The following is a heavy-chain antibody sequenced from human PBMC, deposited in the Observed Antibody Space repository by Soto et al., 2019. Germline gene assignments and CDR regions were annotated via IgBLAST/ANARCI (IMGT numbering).Heavy chain of an antibody. CDR1: GFTLSNAW. V-gene: IGHV3-15*01. J-gene: IGHJ3*02. CDR2: IKSKTDGGTT. Sequence: GGSLRLSCAASGFTLSNAWMSWVRQAPGKGLEWVGRIKSKTDGGTTDYAAPVKGRFTISRDDSKNTLYLQMNSLKTEDTAVYYCTTEWGVVLAAFDAFDIWGQGTMVTVSS. CDR3: TTEWGVVLAAFDAFDI. D-gene: IGHD2-15*01.